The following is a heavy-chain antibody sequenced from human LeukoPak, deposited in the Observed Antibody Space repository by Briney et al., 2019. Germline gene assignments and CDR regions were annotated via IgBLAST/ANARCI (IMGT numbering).Heavy chain of an antibody. V-gene: IGHV3-64*01. J-gene: IGHJ4*02. CDR3: ARDRWYDGSGYIAAFDY. Sequence: GGSLRLSCAASGFTFSSFAMHWVRQAPGKGLEYVSTISTNGDITYYANFVKGRFTISRDNSKNTLYLQMHSLTIEDTAVYYCARDRWYDGSGYIAAFDYWGQGTLVTVS. CDR2: ISTNGDIT. CDR1: GFTFSSFA. D-gene: IGHD3-22*01.